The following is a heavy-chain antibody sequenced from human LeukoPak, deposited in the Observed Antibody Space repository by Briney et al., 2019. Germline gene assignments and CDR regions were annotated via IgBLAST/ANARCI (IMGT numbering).Heavy chain of an antibody. CDR2: ISGTSGYT. CDR3: AKPSSGWSNFDS. CDR1: GFTFSSYA. Sequence: GGSLRLSCAASGFTFSSYAMSWVRQDPGKGLEWVSGISGTSGYTYYADSVKGRFTISRDNSKNTLYLQMNSLRAEDTAVYYCAKPSSGWSNFDSWGQGTLVTVSS. D-gene: IGHD6-19*01. J-gene: IGHJ4*02. V-gene: IGHV3-23*01.